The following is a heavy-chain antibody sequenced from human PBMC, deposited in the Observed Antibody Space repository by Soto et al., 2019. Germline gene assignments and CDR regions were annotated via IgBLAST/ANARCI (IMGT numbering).Heavy chain of an antibody. J-gene: IGHJ6*02. CDR3: AKNTSTIPFEYYYYGMDV. Sequence: GESLKISCAASGFTFSSYAMSWVRQAPGKGLEWVSAISGSGGSTYYADSVKGRFTISRDNSKNTLYLQMNSLRAEDTAVYYCAKNTSTIPFEYYYYGMDVWGQGTTVTVSS. CDR1: GFTFSSYA. D-gene: IGHD5-12*01. V-gene: IGHV3-23*01. CDR2: ISGSGGST.